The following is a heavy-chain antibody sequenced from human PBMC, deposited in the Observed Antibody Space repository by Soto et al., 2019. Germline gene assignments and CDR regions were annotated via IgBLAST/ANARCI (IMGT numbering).Heavy chain of an antibody. D-gene: IGHD3-9*01. J-gene: IGHJ6*02. CDR3: ARESGQSILTGSGGSSPNYLYYGLDV. V-gene: IGHV4-59*01. CDR1: GGSFSPNY. Sequence: SETLSLTCTVSGGSFSPNYWAWIRQPPGKGLEWIGYIYYGGTTSYNPSLKSRVTITLETSKSHFSLRLTSVTAADTAVYYCARESGQSILTGSGGSSPNYLYYGLDVWGQGTTVTVS. CDR2: IYYGGTT.